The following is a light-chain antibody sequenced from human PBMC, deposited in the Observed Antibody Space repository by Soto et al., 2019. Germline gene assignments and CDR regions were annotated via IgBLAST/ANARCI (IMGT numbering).Light chain of an antibody. J-gene: IGKJ1*01. V-gene: IGKV1-39*01. CDR1: QTITIY. Sequence: DIQMTQSPSSLSASVGDRVTITCRASQTITIYLNWYQQKPGKAPKLLIYGASSLQSGVPSRFSGSGSGTDFTLTISSLQPEDSATYYCQQSYSAWTFGQGTKVEIK. CDR2: GAS. CDR3: QQSYSAWT.